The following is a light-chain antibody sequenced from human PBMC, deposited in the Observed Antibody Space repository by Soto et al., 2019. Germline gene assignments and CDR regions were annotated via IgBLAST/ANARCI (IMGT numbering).Light chain of an antibody. CDR1: QSVSSSY. J-gene: IGKJ2*01. CDR3: QQYGRSPRT. Sequence: EIGLTQSPGTLSLSPGERATLSCRASQSVSSSYLAWYQQKPGQAPSLLIYGASSRATGIPDRFSGRVSGTDFPLTISRLEPEYFAVYYCQQYGRSPRTVGEGTKLEIK. V-gene: IGKV3-20*01. CDR2: GAS.